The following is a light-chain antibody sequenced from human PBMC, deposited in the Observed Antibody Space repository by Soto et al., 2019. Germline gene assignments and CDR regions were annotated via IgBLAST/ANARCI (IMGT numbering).Light chain of an antibody. CDR3: QQYSNRIT. Sequence: DIQMTQSPSSVSASVGDRVTITCQASQDVSNYLNWYQQKLGKAPKLLIYDASNLETGVPSRFSGSGSGTYFSFTISSLQPEDFATYYCQQYSNRITFGQGTRLEI. CDR1: QDVSNY. CDR2: DAS. J-gene: IGKJ5*01. V-gene: IGKV1-33*01.